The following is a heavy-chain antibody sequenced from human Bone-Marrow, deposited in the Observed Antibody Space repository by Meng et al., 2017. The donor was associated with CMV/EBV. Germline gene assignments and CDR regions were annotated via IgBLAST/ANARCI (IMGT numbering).Heavy chain of an antibody. V-gene: IGHV1-18*01. J-gene: IGHJ4*02. D-gene: IGHD3-22*01. CDR2: ISAYNGNT. CDR3: ARGIIGSSYYGSSGYYHFHY. CDR1: GYTFTSYG. Sequence: ASVKVSCKASGYTFTSYGISWVRQAPGQGLEWMGWISAYNGNTNYAQKLQGRVTMTTDTSTSTAYMELRSLESDDTAVYYCARGIIGSSYYGSSGYYHFHYWGQGTPVTVSS.